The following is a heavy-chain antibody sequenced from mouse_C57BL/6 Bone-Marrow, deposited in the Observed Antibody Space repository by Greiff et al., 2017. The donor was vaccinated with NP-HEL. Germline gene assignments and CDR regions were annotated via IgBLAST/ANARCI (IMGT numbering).Heavy chain of an antibody. CDR1: GFSLTSYG. J-gene: IGHJ3*01. D-gene: IGHD2-4*01. Sequence: VKLMESGPGLVPPSQSLSITCTVSGFSLTSYGVHWVRQSPGKGLEWLGVIWSGGSTDYNAAFISRLSISKDNSKSQVFFKMNRLQADDTAIYYCARKKGLRRSWFAYWGQGTLVTVSA. CDR2: IWSGGST. CDR3: ARKKGLRRSWFAY. V-gene: IGHV2-2*01.